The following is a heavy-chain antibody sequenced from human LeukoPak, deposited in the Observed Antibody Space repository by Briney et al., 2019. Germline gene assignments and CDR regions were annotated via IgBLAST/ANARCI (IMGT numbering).Heavy chain of an antibody. CDR3: ARDNGDYGNWFDP. D-gene: IGHD4-17*01. CDR1: GGSISSYY. Sequence: SETLSLTCTVSGGSISSYYWSWIRQPPGKGLEWIGYIYYSGSTNYNPSLKSRVTISVDTSKNQFSLKLSSVTAADTAVYYCARDNGDYGNWFDPWGQGTLVTVSS. V-gene: IGHV4-59*12. CDR2: IYYSGST. J-gene: IGHJ5*02.